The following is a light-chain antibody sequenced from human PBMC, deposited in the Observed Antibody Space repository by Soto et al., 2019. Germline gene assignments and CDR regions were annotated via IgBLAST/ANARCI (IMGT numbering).Light chain of an antibody. CDR3: QQFYSLPYT. Sequence: IVMTQSPDSLAVSLGARATINCKSSHSVLYSDNRNYLVWYQQRPGQPLKLLVSWASTRESGVPDRFSGSGSGTDFSLTISSLQAEDVAVYYCQQFYSLPYTFGQGTKLEIK. V-gene: IGKV4-1*01. CDR2: WAS. CDR1: HSVLYSDNRNY. J-gene: IGKJ2*01.